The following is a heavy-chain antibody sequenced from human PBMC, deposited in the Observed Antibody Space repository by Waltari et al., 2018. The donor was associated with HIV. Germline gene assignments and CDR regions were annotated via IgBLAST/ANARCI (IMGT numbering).Heavy chain of an antibody. CDR1: GGSISSYY. CDR3: ARDLNYYDSSGYSI. D-gene: IGHD3-22*01. V-gene: IGHV4-4*07. CDR2: IYTSGST. J-gene: IGHJ3*02. Sequence: QVQLQESGPGLVKPSETLSLPCTVPGGSISSYYWSWIRQPGGKGLEWIGRIYTSGSTNYNPSLKSRVTMSVDTSKNQFSLKLSSVTAADTAVYYCARDLNYYDSSGYSIWGQGTMVTVSS.